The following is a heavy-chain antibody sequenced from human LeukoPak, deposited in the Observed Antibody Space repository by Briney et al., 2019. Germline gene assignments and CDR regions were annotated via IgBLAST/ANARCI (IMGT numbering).Heavy chain of an antibody. CDR1: GFPFRSYI. CDR2: ISSSSSYI. Sequence: TGGSLILSCAASGFPFRSYIMNWVREAPGKGVEWVSSISSSSSYIYYADSVKGRFTISRDNAKNSLYLQMNSLRAEDTAVYYCARDRGFLARDAFDIWGQGKMVTVSS. J-gene: IGHJ3*02. CDR3: ARDRGFLARDAFDI. V-gene: IGHV3-21*01. D-gene: IGHD5-24*01.